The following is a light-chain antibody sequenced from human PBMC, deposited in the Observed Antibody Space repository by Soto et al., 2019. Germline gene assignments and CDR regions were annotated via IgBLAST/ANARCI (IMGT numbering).Light chain of an antibody. CDR1: QSVSSN. CDR3: QQYNKGPWT. Sequence: EIVMTQSPATLSVSPWERASLSCRASQSVSSNLAWYQQKPGQAPRLLIYGASTRATGISARFSGSGSGTEFTLTISSLQSGDFAVYYCQQYNKGPWTFGQGTKVDIK. CDR2: GAS. J-gene: IGKJ1*01. V-gene: IGKV3-15*01.